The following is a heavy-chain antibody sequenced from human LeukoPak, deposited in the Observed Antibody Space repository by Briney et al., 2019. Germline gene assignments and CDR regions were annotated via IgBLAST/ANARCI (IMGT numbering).Heavy chain of an antibody. J-gene: IGHJ5*02. Sequence: SETLSLTCTVSGGSISSSTYYWGWIRQPPGKGLEWIGSIYYSGNTYYNSSLKSRVTISVDTSKNQFSLKLTSVTAADTAVYYCARVEFRFSNWFDPWGQGTLVIVSS. V-gene: IGHV4-39*07. D-gene: IGHD3-3*01. CDR2: IYYSGNT. CDR1: GGSISSSTYY. CDR3: ARVEFRFSNWFDP.